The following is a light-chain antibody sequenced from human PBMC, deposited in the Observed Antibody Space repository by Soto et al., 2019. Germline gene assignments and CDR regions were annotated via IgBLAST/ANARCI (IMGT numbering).Light chain of an antibody. V-gene: IGKV3-15*01. J-gene: IGKJ5*01. CDR3: QQYSNWPPIT. CDR1: QSVSSN. Sequence: EIVMTQSPATPYSSAVQIPYLCCXXSQSVSSNLAWYQQKPGQAPRLLIYDTSTRATGIPARFSGSGSGTEFTLTISSLQSEDFAVYYCQQYSNWPPITFGQGTRLEIK. CDR2: DTS.